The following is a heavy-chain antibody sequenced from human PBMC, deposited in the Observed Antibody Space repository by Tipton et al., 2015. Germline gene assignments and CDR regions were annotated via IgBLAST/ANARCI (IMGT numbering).Heavy chain of an antibody. J-gene: IGHJ4*01. CDR3: ARFRFDYFDY. D-gene: IGHD3-3*01. Sequence: TLSLTCTVSGGSVSSGSAYHWSWIRQPPGKGLEWIGYIYYSGSTKYSPSLKSRVTISVDSSKTQLSLKLRSVTAADTAVYYCARFRFDYFDYWGHGTLVTVSS. CDR2: IYYSGST. CDR1: GGSVSSGSAYH. V-gene: IGHV4-61*01.